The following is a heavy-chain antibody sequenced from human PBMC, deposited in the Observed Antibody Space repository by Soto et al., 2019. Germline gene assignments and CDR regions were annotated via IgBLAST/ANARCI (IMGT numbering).Heavy chain of an antibody. CDR2: ISSSSSTI. CDR3: ARGETAHYDILTGYYYDAFDI. J-gene: IGHJ3*02. D-gene: IGHD3-9*01. Sequence: EVQLVESGGGLVQPGGSLRLSCAASGFTFSSYSMNWVRQAPGKGLAWVSYISSSSSTIYYADSVKGRFTISRDNAKNSLYLQMNSLRAEDTAVYYCARGETAHYDILTGYYYDAFDIWGQGTMVTVSS. V-gene: IGHV3-48*01. CDR1: GFTFSSYS.